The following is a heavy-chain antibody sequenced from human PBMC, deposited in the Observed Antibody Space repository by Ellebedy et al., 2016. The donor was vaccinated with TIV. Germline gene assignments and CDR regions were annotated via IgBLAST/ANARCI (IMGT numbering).Heavy chain of an antibody. Sequence: SETLSLXXTVSGGSISSSSYYWGWIRQPPGKGLEWIGSNYYSGRTYYNPSLKSRVIISVDTSKNQFSLRLSSVTAADTAVYYCARLAYSSSSRDYYYGMDVWGQGTTVTVSS. CDR3: ARLAYSSSSRDYYYGMDV. J-gene: IGHJ6*02. CDR2: NYYSGRT. D-gene: IGHD6-6*01. V-gene: IGHV4-39*01. CDR1: GGSISSSSYY.